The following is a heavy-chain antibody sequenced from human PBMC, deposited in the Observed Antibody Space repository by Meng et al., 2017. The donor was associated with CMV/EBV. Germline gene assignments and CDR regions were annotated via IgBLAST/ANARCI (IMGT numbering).Heavy chain of an antibody. Sequence: GESLKISCAASGFTFSSYWMSWVRQAPGKGLEWVANIKQDGSEKYYVDSVKGRFTISRDNAKNSLYLQMNSLRAEDTAVYYCARDGVVVVPAAISYYGMDVWGQGTTVTVSS. V-gene: IGHV3-7*01. J-gene: IGHJ6*02. D-gene: IGHD2-2*02. CDR2: IKQDGSEK. CDR3: ARDGVVVVPAAISYYGMDV. CDR1: GFTFSSYW.